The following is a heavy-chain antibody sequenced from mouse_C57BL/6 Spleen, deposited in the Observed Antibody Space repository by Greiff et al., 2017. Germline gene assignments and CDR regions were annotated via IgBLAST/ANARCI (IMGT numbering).Heavy chain of an antibody. J-gene: IGHJ2*01. CDR1: GYTFTSHW. V-gene: IGHV1-52*01. CDR2: IDPSDSET. CDR3: ARYYYGEFDY. Sequence: QVQLQQPGAELVRPGSSVKLSCKASGYTFTSHWMHWVKQRPIQGLEWIGNIDPSDSETHYNQKFKDKATLTVDKSSSTAYMQLSSLTSEDSAVYYCARYYYGEFDYCGEGTTLSVSS. D-gene: IGHD1-1*01.